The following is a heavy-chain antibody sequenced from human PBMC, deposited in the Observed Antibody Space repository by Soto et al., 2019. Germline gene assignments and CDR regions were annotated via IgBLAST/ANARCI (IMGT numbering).Heavy chain of an antibody. V-gene: IGHV1-69*01. Sequence: QVQLVQSGAEVKKPGSSVKVSCKASGGTFSSYAISWVRQAPGQGLEWMGGIIPIFGTANYAQKFQGRVTITADESTSTAYMELSSQRSEDTAAYYCARRVQLPTRIWFDPWGQGTMVTVSS. CDR3: ARRVQLPTRIWFDP. CDR2: IIPIFGTA. J-gene: IGHJ5*02. D-gene: IGHD2-2*01. CDR1: GGTFSSYA.